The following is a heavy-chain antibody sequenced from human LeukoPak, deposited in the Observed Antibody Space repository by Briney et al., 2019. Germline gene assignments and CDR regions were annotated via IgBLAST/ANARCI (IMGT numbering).Heavy chain of an antibody. CDR1: GFTFSSYA. CDR2: ISGSGGST. J-gene: IGHJ4*02. D-gene: IGHD1-26*01. V-gene: IGHV3-23*01. Sequence: GGSLRLSCAASGFTFSSYAMSWVRQAPGKGLEWVSAISGSGGSTYYADSVKGRFTISRDNSKNTLYLQMNSLRAEDTAVYYCAKDLHSGSYYPSGYWGQGTLATVSS. CDR3: AKDLHSGSYYPSGY.